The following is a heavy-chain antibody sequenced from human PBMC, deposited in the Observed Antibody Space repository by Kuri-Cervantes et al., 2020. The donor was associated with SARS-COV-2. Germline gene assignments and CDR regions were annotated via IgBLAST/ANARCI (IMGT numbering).Heavy chain of an antibody. J-gene: IGHJ6*02. CDR2: IGTGGDT. CDR3: ARDDVAAAGKGYYYYGMDV. D-gene: IGHD6-13*01. Sequence: GESLKISCAASGFAFSSYVLHWVRRAPGKGPEWVSAIGTGGDTYYADSVMGRFTISRDNSKNTLYLQMNSLRAEDTAVYYCARDDVAAAGKGYYYYGMDVWGQGTTVTVSS. V-gene: IGHV3-47*02. CDR1: GFAFSSYV.